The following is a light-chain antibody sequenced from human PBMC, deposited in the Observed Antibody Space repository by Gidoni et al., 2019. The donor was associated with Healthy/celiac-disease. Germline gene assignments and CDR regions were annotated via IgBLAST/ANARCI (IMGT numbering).Light chain of an antibody. CDR2: DAS. CDR1: QGISSA. V-gene: IGKV1-13*02. CDR3: QQCNSYSLT. J-gene: IGKJ4*01. Sequence: AIKLTQSPSSLSASVGDRVTITCRASQGISSALDWYQQKPGKAPKLLIYDASSLESGVPSRFSGSGSGTDFTLTISSLQPEDFAAYYCQQCNSYSLTFGGGTKVEIK.